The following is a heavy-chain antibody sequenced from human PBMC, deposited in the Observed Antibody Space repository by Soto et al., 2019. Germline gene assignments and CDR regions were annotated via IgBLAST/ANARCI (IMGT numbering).Heavy chain of an antibody. J-gene: IGHJ6*02. CDR2: IIPIFGTA. Sequence: ASVKVSCKASGGTFSSYAISWVRQAPGQGLEWMGGIIPIFGTANYAQKFQGRVTITADESTSTAYMELSSLRSEDTAVYYCAREPSPIEADYYYYGMDVWGQGTTVTVSS. D-gene: IGHD5-12*01. CDR1: GGTFSSYA. CDR3: AREPSPIEADYYYYGMDV. V-gene: IGHV1-69*13.